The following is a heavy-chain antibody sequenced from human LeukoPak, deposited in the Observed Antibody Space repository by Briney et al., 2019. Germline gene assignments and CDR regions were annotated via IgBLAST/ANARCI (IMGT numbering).Heavy chain of an antibody. V-gene: IGHV4-39*01. CDR3: AARIAARLDFDY. CDR2: IYYSGST. CDR1: GGSISSSSYY. Sequence: SETLSLTCTVSGGSISSSSYYWGWIRQPPGKGLEWIGSIYYSGSTYYNPSLKSRVTISVDTSKNQFSLKLSPVTAADTAVYYCAARIAARLDFDYWGQGTLVTVSS. D-gene: IGHD6-6*01. J-gene: IGHJ4*02.